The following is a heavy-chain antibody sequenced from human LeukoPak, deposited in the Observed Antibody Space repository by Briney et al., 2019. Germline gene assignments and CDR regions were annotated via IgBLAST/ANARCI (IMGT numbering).Heavy chain of an antibody. CDR3: AELVTLNL. CDR2: VSASGSSR. V-gene: IGHV3-23*01. D-gene: IGHD2-21*02. CDR1: GFTFANHD. Sequence: PGGSLRLSCAASGFTFANHDMSWVRQAPGKGLEWVSGVSASGSSRFYADPVKGRFTVSRDNSKNTLYLQMNSLRVEDTAVYYCAELVTLNLWGQGTLVTVSS. J-gene: IGHJ5*02.